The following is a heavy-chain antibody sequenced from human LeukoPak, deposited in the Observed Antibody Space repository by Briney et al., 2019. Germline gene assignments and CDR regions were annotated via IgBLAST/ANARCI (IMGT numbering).Heavy chain of an antibody. D-gene: IGHD6-19*01. CDR1: GFTFSSYG. J-gene: IGHJ4*02. V-gene: IGHV3-30*18. CDR3: AKVAGRGRSSGWYIDY. Sequence: GGSLGLSCAASGFTFSSYGMHWDRQAPGKGLEWVAVISYDGSNKYYADSVKGRFTISRDNSKNTLYLQMNSLRAQDTAVYYCAKVAGRGRSSGWYIDYWGQGTLVTVSS. CDR2: ISYDGSNK.